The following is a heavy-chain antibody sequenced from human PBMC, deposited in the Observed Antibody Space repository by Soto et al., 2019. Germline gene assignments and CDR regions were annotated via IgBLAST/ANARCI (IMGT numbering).Heavy chain of an antibody. CDR3: ARYQLILRFLGSFDP. D-gene: IGHD3-3*01. J-gene: IGHJ5*02. CDR1: GGSISSYY. V-gene: IGHV4-59*01. CDR2: IYYSGST. Sequence: SETLSLTCTVSGGSISSYYWSWIRQPPGKGLEWIGYIYYSGSTNYNPSLKSRVTISVDTSKNQFSLKLSSVTAADTAVYYCARYQLILRFLGSFDPWGQGTLVTVSS.